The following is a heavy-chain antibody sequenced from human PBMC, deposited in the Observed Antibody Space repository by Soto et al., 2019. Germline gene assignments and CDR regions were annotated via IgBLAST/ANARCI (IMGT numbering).Heavy chain of an antibody. J-gene: IGHJ6*02. CDR3: ARGEXLWFGIGSYYYGMDV. V-gene: IGHV1-2*04. D-gene: IGHD3-10*01. CDR2: INPNSGGT. CDR1: GYTLTSYA. Sequence: ASVKVSCKASGYTLTSYAMHWVRQAPGQRLEWMGWINPNSGGTNYAQKFQGWVTMTRDTSISTAYMELSRLRSDDTAVYYCARGEXLWFGIGSYYYGMDVWGQGTTVTVSS.